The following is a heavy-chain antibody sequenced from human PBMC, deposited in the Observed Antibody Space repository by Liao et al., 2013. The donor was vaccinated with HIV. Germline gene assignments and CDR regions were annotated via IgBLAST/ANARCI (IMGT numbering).Heavy chain of an antibody. V-gene: IGHV4-34*01. D-gene: IGHD2-15*01. CDR3: AREKPGILPLSGVVDWYFDL. J-gene: IGHJ2*01. CDR1: GGSFSDYY. Sequence: QVQLQQWGAGLLKPSETLSLSCAVYGGSFSDYYWTWVRQAPGKGLEWIGEINHSGSTNYSPALKSRVTMSSDTSKNQFSLKLSSVTAADTAVYYCAREKPGILPLSGVVDWYFDLWGRGTLVTVSS. CDR2: INHSGST.